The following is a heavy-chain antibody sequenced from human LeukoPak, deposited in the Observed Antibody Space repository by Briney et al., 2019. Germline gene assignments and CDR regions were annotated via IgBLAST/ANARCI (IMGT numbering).Heavy chain of an antibody. CDR1: GGSISSYY. V-gene: IGHV4-59*12. CDR3: AMSGPYSNYAY. J-gene: IGHJ4*02. CDR2: IYYTGST. D-gene: IGHD4-4*01. Sequence: SETLSLTCTVSGGSISSYYWSWIRQPPGKGLEWIGYIYYTGSTTYNPSLKSRVTISVDTSKNQFSLKLSSVTAADTAVYYCAMSGPYSNYAYWGQGTLVTVSS.